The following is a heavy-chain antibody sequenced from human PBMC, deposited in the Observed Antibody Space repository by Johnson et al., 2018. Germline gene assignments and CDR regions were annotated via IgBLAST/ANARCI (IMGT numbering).Heavy chain of an antibody. CDR1: GFTFRSDS. CDR3: AKRHYYGSGSYDI. Sequence: VQLVESGGGLVKPGGSLRLSCVASGFTFRSDSMNWVRQAPGKGLEWVSSISSSSSYLYYGDSMKGRFTVSRDNAKNTLYLQMNSLRADDTAVYYCAKRHYYGSGSYDIWGQGTMVTVSS. J-gene: IGHJ3*02. D-gene: IGHD3-10*01. V-gene: IGHV3-21*04. CDR2: ISSSSSYL.